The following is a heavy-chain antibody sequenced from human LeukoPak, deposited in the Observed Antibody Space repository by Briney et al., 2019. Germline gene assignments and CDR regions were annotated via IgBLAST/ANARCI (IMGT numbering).Heavy chain of an antibody. J-gene: IGHJ6*02. D-gene: IGHD2-2*01. CDR1: GFSVSGDY. V-gene: IGHV3-30*14. CDR3: AREVRARDLYYYYGMDV. CDR2: ISYDGSNK. Sequence: GGSLRLSCAASGFSVSGDYMSWVRQAPGKGLEWVAVISYDGSNKYYADSVKGRFTISRDNSKNTLYLQMNSLRAEDTAVYYCAREVRARDLYYYYGMDVWGQGTTVTVSS.